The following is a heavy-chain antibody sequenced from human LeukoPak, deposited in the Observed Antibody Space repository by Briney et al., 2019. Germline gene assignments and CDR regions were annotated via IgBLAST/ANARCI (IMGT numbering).Heavy chain of an antibody. V-gene: IGHV4-61*08. Sequence: SQTLSLTCTVSGGSISSGDYYWSWIRQPPGKGLEWIGYIYYSGSTNYNPSLKSRVTISVDTSKNQFSLKLSSVTAADTAVYYCARDPCCYDSSGYPVGFDYWGQGTLVTVSS. CDR2: IYYSGST. J-gene: IGHJ4*02. CDR3: ARDPCCYDSSGYPVGFDY. CDR1: GGSISSGDYY. D-gene: IGHD3-22*01.